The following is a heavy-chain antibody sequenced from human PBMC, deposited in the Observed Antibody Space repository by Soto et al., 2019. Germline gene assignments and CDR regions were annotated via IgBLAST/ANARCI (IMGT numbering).Heavy chain of an antibody. D-gene: IGHD6-19*01. J-gene: IGHJ4*02. V-gene: IGHV1-18*01. CDR2: ISAYNGNT. CDR1: DYTFTSYG. Sequence: QVQLVQSGAEVKKPGASVKVSCKASDYTFTSYGISWVRQAPGQGLEWMGWISAYNGNTKYAQKFQGRVTMTTDTATRTAYMELRRLGSDDAAVYYGASDLAVALIDDWGQGTLVTVSS. CDR3: ASDLAVALIDD.